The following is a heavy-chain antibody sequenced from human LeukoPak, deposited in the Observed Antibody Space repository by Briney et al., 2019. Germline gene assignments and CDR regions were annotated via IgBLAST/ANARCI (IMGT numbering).Heavy chain of an antibody. V-gene: IGHV3-23*01. Sequence: GGSLRLSCAASGFTFSSYAMSWVRQAPGKGLEWVSAISGSGGSTYYADSVKGRFTISRDNAKNSLYLQMNSLRAEDTAVYYCARIGAAAGTRAYYMDVWGKGTTVTVSS. CDR1: GFTFSSYA. D-gene: IGHD6-13*01. CDR3: ARIGAAAGTRAYYMDV. J-gene: IGHJ6*03. CDR2: ISGSGGST.